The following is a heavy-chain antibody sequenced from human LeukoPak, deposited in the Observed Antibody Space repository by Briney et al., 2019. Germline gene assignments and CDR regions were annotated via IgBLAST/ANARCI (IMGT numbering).Heavy chain of an antibody. Sequence: PSETLSLTCAVYGGSFSGYYWSWIRQPPGKGLEWIGEINHSGSTNYNPSLKSRVTISVDTSKNQFSLKLSSMTAADTAVYYCARGCKKRRYFDCLLPFDYWGQGTLVTVSS. CDR1: GGSFSGYY. J-gene: IGHJ4*02. CDR2: INHSGST. CDR3: ARGCKKRRYFDCLLPFDY. D-gene: IGHD3-9*01. V-gene: IGHV4-34*01.